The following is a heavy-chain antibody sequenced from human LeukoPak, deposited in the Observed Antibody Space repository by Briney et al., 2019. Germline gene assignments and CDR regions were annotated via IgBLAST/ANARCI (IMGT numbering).Heavy chain of an antibody. CDR2: ISTYNGDT. CDR1: GGIFGSYA. Sequence: ASVKVSCKVSGGIFGSYAINWVRQAPGQGLECMGWISTYNGDTNYVQKLQDRVRMTTDASTNTAYLELRSLSSDDTAVYYCARGSPLSYSGNPPRAFDTWGQGTTVIVSS. CDR3: ARGSPLSYSGNPPRAFDT. V-gene: IGHV1-18*01. D-gene: IGHD4-23*01. J-gene: IGHJ3*02.